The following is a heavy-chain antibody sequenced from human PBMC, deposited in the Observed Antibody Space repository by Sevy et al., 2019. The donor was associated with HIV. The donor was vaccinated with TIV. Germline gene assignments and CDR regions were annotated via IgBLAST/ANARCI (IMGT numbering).Heavy chain of an antibody. V-gene: IGHV3-33*01. CDR3: VRVTPDEEGTTLDS. J-gene: IGHJ4*02. Sequence: GGSLRLSCAASGFIFSNFGINWVRQAPGKGLEWVAFIWHDGTKKDYLESVKGRFTISRDNSKNTVYLQMNSLRVEDSGTYYCVRVTPDEEGTTLDSWGPGTLVTVSS. CDR1: GFIFSNFG. D-gene: IGHD4-4*01. CDR2: IWHDGTKK.